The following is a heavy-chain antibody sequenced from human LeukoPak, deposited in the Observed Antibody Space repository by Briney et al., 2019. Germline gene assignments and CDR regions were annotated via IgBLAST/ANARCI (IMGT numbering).Heavy chain of an antibody. V-gene: IGHV3-21*04. CDR1: GFTFSSYS. J-gene: IGHJ4*02. CDR2: ISSSSSYI. D-gene: IGHD5-24*01. Sequence: GGSLRLSCAASGFTFSSYSMNWVRQAPGKGLEWVSSISSSSSYIYYADSVKGRFTISRDNAKNSLYLQMNSLRAEDTALYYCAAGEEMATIDYWGQGTLVTVSS. CDR3: AAGEEMATIDY.